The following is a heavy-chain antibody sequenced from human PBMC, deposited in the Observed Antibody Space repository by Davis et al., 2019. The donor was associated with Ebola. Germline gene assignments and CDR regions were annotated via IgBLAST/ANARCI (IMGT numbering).Heavy chain of an antibody. V-gene: IGHV4-34*01. CDR1: GGSFSGYY. CDR3: ARGLVLRFLEWFKGSYFDY. Sequence: MPSETLSLTCAVYGGSFSGYYWSWIRQPPGKGLEWIGEINHSGSTNYNPSLKSRVTISVDTSKNQFSLKLSSVTAADTAVYYCARGLVLRFLEWFKGSYFDYWGQGTLVTVSS. D-gene: IGHD3-3*01. J-gene: IGHJ4*02. CDR2: INHSGST.